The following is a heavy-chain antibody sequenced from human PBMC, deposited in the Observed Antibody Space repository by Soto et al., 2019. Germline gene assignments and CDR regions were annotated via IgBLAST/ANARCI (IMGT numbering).Heavy chain of an antibody. CDR2: ISYDGSNK. D-gene: IGHD6-6*01. CDR3: ARDGGVAARPVNWFDP. J-gene: IGHJ5*02. Sequence: PGGSLRLSCAASGFTFSSYAMHWVRQAPGKGLEWVAVISYDGSNKYYADSVKGRFTISRDNSKNTLYLQMNSLRAEDTAVYYCARDGGVAARPVNWFDPWGQGT. CDR1: GFTFSSYA. V-gene: IGHV3-30-3*01.